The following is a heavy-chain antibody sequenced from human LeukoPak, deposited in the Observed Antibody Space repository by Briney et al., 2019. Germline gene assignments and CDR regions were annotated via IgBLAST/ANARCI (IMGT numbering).Heavy chain of an antibody. Sequence: SVKVSCKASGGTFSSYAISWVRQAPGQGLEWMGGIIPIFGTANYAQKFQGRVTMSRNTSISTAYMELSSLRSEDTAVYYCARGLSPIDYWGQGTLVTVSS. CDR1: GGTFSSYA. CDR2: IIPIFGTA. J-gene: IGHJ4*02. V-gene: IGHV1-69*05. CDR3: ARGLSPIDY.